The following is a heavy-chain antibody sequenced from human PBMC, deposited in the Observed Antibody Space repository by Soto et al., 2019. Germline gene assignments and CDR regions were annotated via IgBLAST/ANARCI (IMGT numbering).Heavy chain of an antibody. CDR3: ARYSYYYDSSGYRPLDY. J-gene: IGHJ4*02. V-gene: IGHV4-30-4*08. Sequence: PSETLSLTCTVSGGSISSYYWSWIRQPPGKGLEWIGYIYYSGSTYYNPSLKSRVTISVDTSKNQFSLKLSSVTAADTAVYYCARYSYYYDSSGYRPLDYWGQGTLVTVSS. CDR2: IYYSGST. CDR1: GGSISSYY. D-gene: IGHD3-22*01.